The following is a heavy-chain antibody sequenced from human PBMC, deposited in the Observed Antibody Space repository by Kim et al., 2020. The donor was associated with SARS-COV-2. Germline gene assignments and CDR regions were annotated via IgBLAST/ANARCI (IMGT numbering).Heavy chain of an antibody. CDR2: ISYDGSNK. V-gene: IGHV3-30*04. D-gene: IGHD3-16*02. J-gene: IGHJ4*02. Sequence: GGSLRLSCAASGFTFSSYAMHWVRQAPGKGLECVAVISYDGSNKYYADSVKGRFTISRDNSKNTLYLQMNSLRAEDTAVNYCAREYLMITFGGVIVLGYWGQGTLVTVST. CDR3: AREYLMITFGGVIVLGY. CDR1: GFTFSSYA.